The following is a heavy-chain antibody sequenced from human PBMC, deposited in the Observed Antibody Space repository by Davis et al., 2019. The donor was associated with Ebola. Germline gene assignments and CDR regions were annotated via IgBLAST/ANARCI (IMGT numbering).Heavy chain of an antibody. CDR1: GYTFTSYA. D-gene: IGHD6-13*01. Sequence: ASVKVSCKASGYTFTSYAMHWVRQAPGQRLEWMGWINAGNGNTKYSQKFQGRVTITRDTSASTAYMELSSLRSEDTAVYYCARVGIWSYYYGMDVWGQGTTVTVSS. J-gene: IGHJ6*02. CDR2: INAGNGNT. V-gene: IGHV1-3*01. CDR3: ARVGIWSYYYGMDV.